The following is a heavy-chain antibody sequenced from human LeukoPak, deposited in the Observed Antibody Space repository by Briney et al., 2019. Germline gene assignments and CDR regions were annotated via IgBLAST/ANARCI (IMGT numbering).Heavy chain of an antibody. D-gene: IGHD5-24*01. CDR2: ISGGSSTI. J-gene: IGHJ4*02. Sequence: GGSLRLSCAASGFTFGSYNMNWVRQAPGKGLEWVSYISGGSSTIYYADSVKGRFTISRDNAKNSLYLQMNSLRAEDTAVNYCARSREGYNLFDYWGQGTLVTVSS. V-gene: IGHV3-48*04. CDR1: GFTFGSYN. CDR3: ARSREGYNLFDY.